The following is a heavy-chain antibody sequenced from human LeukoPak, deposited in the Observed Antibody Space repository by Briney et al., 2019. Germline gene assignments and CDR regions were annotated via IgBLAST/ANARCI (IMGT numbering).Heavy chain of an antibody. Sequence: SGGSLRLSCAASGFTFSSYGMHWVRQAPGKGLEWVAVISYDGNNKHYADSVKGRFTISRDNSKNTLSLQMNSLRAEDTAVYYCAITPSHFDYWGQGTLVTVSS. CDR2: ISYDGNNK. D-gene: IGHD2-2*01. V-gene: IGHV3-30*03. CDR3: AITPSHFDY. CDR1: GFTFSSYG. J-gene: IGHJ4*02.